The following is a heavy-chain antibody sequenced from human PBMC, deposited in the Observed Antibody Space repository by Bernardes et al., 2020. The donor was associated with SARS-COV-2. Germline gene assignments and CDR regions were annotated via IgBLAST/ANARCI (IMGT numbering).Heavy chain of an antibody. J-gene: IGHJ6*02. CDR2: IKQDGSEK. CDR1: GFTFSSYW. CDR3: ARDRLAVAGIEDYYYYYYGRDV. D-gene: IGHD6-19*01. V-gene: IGHV3-7*01. Sequence: GGSLRLSCAASGFTFSSYWMSWVRQAPGKGLEWVANIKQDGSEKYYVDSVKGRFTISRDNAKNSLYLQMNSLRAEDTAVYYCARDRLAVAGIEDYYYYYYGRDVWGQGTTVTVSS.